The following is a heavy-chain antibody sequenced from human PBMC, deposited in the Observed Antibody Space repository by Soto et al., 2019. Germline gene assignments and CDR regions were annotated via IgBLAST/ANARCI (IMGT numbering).Heavy chain of an antibody. CDR2: IGTAGGP. Sequence: XGSLILSCVASGFNFNNYDMHWVRQVAGKRPEWVSVIGTAGGPNYSDSVNGRFTTYRDNAKSSLYLQMNSVRDGDTAVYYCARDGGGGFHDYWGQGAVVTVSS. J-gene: IGHJ4*02. CDR1: GFNFNNYD. CDR3: ARDGGGGFHDY. D-gene: IGHD3-16*01. V-gene: IGHV3-13*05.